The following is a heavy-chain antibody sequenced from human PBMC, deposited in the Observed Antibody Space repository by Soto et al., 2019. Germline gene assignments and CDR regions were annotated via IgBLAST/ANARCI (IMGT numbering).Heavy chain of an antibody. Sequence: GGSLRLSCAASGFTFSSYGMHWVRQAPGKGLEWVAVIWYDGSNKYYADSVKGRFTISRDNSKNTLYLQMNSLGAEDTAVYYCARVAADYYDSSAPIGYWGQGTLVTAPQ. CDR3: ARVAADYYDSSAPIGY. CDR2: IWYDGSNK. V-gene: IGHV3-33*01. CDR1: GFTFSSYG. D-gene: IGHD3-22*01. J-gene: IGHJ4*02.